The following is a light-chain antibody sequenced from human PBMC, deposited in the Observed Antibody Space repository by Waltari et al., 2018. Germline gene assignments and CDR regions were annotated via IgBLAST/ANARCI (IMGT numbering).Light chain of an antibody. CDR2: EVS. CDR3: SSYAGSNNLVV. J-gene: IGLJ2*01. CDR1: SSDVGGYKY. V-gene: IGLV2-8*01. Sequence: QSALTQPPSASGSLGQSVTISCTGTSSDVGGYKYVSWYQQHPGKAPKLIIYEVSKRPSGVPERYAGSKSGNTASLTVSGLLAEDEADYYCSSYAGSNNLVVFGGGTKLTVL.